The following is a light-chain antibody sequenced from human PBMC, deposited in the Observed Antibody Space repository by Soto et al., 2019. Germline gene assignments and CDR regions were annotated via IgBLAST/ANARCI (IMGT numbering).Light chain of an antibody. Sequence: QSVLTQPPSASGTPGQRVTISCSGSSSNIGSNTVNWYRQLPGTAPKLLIYSNNQRPSGVPDRFSGSKSGTSASLAISGLQSEDEADYYCVAWDDSLNGFYVFGTGTKVTVL. J-gene: IGLJ1*01. V-gene: IGLV1-44*01. CDR2: SNN. CDR3: VAWDDSLNGFYV. CDR1: SSNIGSNT.